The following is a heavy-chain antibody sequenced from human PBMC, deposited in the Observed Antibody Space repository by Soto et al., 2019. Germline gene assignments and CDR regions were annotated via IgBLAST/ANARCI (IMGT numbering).Heavy chain of an antibody. CDR3: ARGLRDCSGGSCYYLSWFDP. J-gene: IGHJ5*02. V-gene: IGHV4-34*01. CDR1: GGSFSGYY. D-gene: IGHD2-15*01. CDR2: INHSGST. Sequence: QVQLQQWGAGLLKPSETLSLTCAVYGGSFSGYYWSWIRQPPGKGLEWIGEINHSGSTNYNPSLKSRLTISVDTSKNQFSLKLSSVTAADTAVYYCARGLRDCSGGSCYYLSWFDPWGQGTLVTVSS.